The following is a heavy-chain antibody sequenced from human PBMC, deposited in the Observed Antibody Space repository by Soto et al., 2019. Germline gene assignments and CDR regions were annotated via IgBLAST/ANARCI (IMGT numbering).Heavy chain of an antibody. CDR3: AKAPNPGSAPSSYYGMDV. CDR2: IIPVLSVT. Sequence: QVQLVQSGAEVKKPGSSVRVSCKASGGTFSSYIITWVRQAPGQGLEWMGRIIPVLSVTYYAQKFQGRVTITAEKSTNTAYVDLSSLRSDDTAVYYCAKAPNPGSAPSSYYGMDVWGQGTTVTDSS. D-gene: IGHD6-6*01. J-gene: IGHJ6*02. CDR1: GGTFSSYI. V-gene: IGHV1-69*02.